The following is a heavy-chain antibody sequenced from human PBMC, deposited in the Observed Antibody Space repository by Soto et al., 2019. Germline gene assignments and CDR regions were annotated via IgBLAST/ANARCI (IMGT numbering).Heavy chain of an antibody. V-gene: IGHV1-18*01. CDR3: ATGRIKYFDY. CDR2: ISPFNGNT. J-gene: IGHJ4*02. Sequence: QVHLVQSGTGVNKPGASVKVSCRASGYTFTSYGVTWARQAPGHGLEWMGWISPFNGNTNYAQTFQGRVTMTTDTATSTPYLELRALRSDDTAVYYVATGRIKYFDYWGQGALVTLTS. CDR1: GYTFTSYG.